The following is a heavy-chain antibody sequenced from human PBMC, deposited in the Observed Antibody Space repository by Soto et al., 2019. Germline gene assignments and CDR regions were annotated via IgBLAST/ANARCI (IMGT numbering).Heavy chain of an antibody. Sequence: EVQLVESGGGLVQPGGSLRLSCAASGFTFSSYWMHWVRQAPGKGLVWVSRINSDGSSTSYADSVKGRFTISRDNAKNTLYLQMNSLRAEDSAVYYCARVPLPASYYYYGMDVWGQGTTVTVSS. V-gene: IGHV3-74*01. CDR1: GFTFSSYW. J-gene: IGHJ6*02. CDR2: INSDGSST. CDR3: ARVPLPASYYYYGMDV.